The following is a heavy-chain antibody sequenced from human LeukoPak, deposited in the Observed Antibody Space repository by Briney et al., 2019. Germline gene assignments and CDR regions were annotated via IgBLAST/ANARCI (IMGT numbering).Heavy chain of an antibody. CDR1: GFTFSSYS. D-gene: IGHD2-21*02. CDR3: ARMCGGDCYYRWFDP. CDR2: ISSSSSYI. J-gene: IGHJ5*02. V-gene: IGHV3-21*01. Sequence: GGSLRLSCAASGFTFSSYSMNWVRQAPGKGLERVSSISSSSSYIYYADSVKGRFTISRDNAKNSLYLQMNSLRAEDTAVYYCARMCGGDCYYRWFDPWGQGTLVTVSS.